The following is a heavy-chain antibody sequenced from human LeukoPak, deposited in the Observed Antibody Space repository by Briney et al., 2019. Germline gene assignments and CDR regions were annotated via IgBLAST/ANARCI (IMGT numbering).Heavy chain of an antibody. J-gene: IGHJ4*02. CDR1: GFTFSNFC. V-gene: IGHV3-7*01. D-gene: IGHD1-1*01. Sequence: GGSLRLSCAASGFTFSNFCMDWVRQAPGKGLEWVANIKQDGSERYYVDSVMGRFTISRDNAKNSLYLQMNSLRAEDTAVYYCARDRDWYTFDSWGQGVLVTVSS. CDR2: IKQDGSER. CDR3: ARDRDWYTFDS.